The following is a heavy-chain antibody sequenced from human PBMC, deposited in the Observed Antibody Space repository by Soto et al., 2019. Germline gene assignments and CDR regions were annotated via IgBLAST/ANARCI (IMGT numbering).Heavy chain of an antibody. D-gene: IGHD4-4*01. J-gene: IGHJ4*02. CDR1: GYTFTSYY. Sequence: ASVKVSCKASGYTFTSYYMHWVRQAPGQGLEWMGIINPSGGSTSYAQKFQGRVTMTRDTSTSTVYMELSSLRSEDTAVYSCARAFNLYSNYVVGQFDYWGQGTLVTVSS. CDR2: INPSGGST. CDR3: ARAFNLYSNYVVGQFDY. V-gene: IGHV1-46*01.